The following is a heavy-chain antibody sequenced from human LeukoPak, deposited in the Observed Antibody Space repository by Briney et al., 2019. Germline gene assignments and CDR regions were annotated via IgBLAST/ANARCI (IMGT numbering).Heavy chain of an antibody. CDR1: GYTFTSYD. CDR2: MNPNSGNT. V-gene: IGHV1-8*01. Sequence: ASVKVSCKASGYTFTSYDINWVRQATGQGLEWMGWMNPNSGNTGYAQKFQGRVTITRNTSISTAYMELSSLRSEDTAVYYCARSLDYYYGMDVWGQGTTVTVSS. J-gene: IGHJ6*02. CDR3: ARSLDYYYGMDV.